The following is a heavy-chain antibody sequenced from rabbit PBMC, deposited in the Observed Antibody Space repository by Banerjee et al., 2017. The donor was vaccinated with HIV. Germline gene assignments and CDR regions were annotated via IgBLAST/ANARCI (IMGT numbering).Heavy chain of an antibody. CDR2: IYPGFGIR. CDR3: ATDYTYGYAGYAYGFNL. J-gene: IGHJ4*01. Sequence: ELVESGGGLVQPGESLKLSCKASGIDFSSYGISWVRQAPGKGPEWIAYIYPGFGIRNYANSVKGRFTISSDNAQNTVFLQMTSLTASDTATYFCATDYTYGYAGYAYGFNLWGPGTLVTVS. D-gene: IGHD6-1*01. V-gene: IGHV1S47*01. CDR1: GIDFSSYG.